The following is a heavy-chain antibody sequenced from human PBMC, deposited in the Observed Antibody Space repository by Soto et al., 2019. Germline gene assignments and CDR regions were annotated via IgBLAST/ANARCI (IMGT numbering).Heavy chain of an antibody. CDR3: ATLSGTAPTDSGYYYGMDV. J-gene: IGHJ6*02. V-gene: IGHV4-34*01. CDR1: GGSFSGYY. D-gene: IGHD5-18*01. CDR2: INHSGST. Sequence: PSETLSLTCAAYGGSFSGYYWSWIRQPPGKGLEWIGEINHSGSTNYNPSLKSRVTISVDTSKNQFSLKLSSVTAADTAVYYCATLSGTAPTDSGYYYGMDVWGQGTTVTVSS.